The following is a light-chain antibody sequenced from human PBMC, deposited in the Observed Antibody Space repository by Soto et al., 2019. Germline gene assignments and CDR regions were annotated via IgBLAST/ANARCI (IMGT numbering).Light chain of an antibody. V-gene: IGKV3-20*01. J-gene: IGKJ1*01. CDR2: GAS. Sequence: EIVLTQSPGTLSLPPGERATLSCRASHSVSGSYLAWYQQKPGQAPRLLIYGASSRATGIPDRFSGSGSGTDFTLTISRLEPEDFAVYYCQQYGSSWTFGQGTKVDIK. CDR3: QQYGSSWT. CDR1: HSVSGSY.